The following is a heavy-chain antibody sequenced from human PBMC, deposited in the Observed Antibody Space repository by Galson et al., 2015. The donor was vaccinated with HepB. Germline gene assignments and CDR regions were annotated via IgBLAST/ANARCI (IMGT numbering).Heavy chain of an antibody. CDR3: ARVRRYNYGYLRPQVSYGMDV. V-gene: IGHV1-69*13. J-gene: IGHJ6*02. CDR1: GGTFSTYV. D-gene: IGHD5-18*01. CDR2: IIPIYGTV. Sequence: SVKVSCKASGGTFSTYVISWVRQAPGQGLEWMGGIIPIYGTVNYAQKFQGRVTITADESARTVYMEVRSLRSDDTAVYYGARVRRYNYGYLRPQVSYGMDVWGQGTTVTVS.